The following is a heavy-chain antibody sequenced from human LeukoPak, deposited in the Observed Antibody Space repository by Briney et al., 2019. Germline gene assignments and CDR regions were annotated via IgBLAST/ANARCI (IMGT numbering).Heavy chain of an antibody. CDR3: ARLPLPYYFDY. CDR2: IYYSGST. J-gene: IGHJ4*02. Sequence: SETLSLTCTVSGGSISSSSYYWGWIRQPPGKGLEWIGSIYYSGSTYYNPSLKSRVTISADTSKNQFSLKLSSVTAADTAVYYCARLPLPYYFDYWGQGTLVTVSS. V-gene: IGHV4-39*01. CDR1: GGSISSSSYY.